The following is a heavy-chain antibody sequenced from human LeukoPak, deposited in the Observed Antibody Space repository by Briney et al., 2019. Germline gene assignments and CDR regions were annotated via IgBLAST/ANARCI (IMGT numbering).Heavy chain of an antibody. V-gene: IGHV4-59*12. D-gene: IGHD1-1*01. J-gene: IGHJ3*01. CDR2: ISCTERT. Sequence: SETLSLTCTVSGASITSYSWSWIRQPPGKGLEWIAYISCTERTTSNPSLKSRVTMSVDASKTQFSLKLTAVTAADTAMYYCARNRHDYAFEVWGQGTMVIVSS. CDR3: ARNRHDYAFEV. CDR1: GASITSYS.